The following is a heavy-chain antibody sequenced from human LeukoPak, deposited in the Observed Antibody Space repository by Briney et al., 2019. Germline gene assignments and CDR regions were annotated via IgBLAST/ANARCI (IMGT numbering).Heavy chain of an antibody. CDR3: AREVYYDSSGYYRGLYYYYGMDV. D-gene: IGHD3-22*01. CDR1: GFTFSSYW. V-gene: IGHV3-74*01. J-gene: IGHJ6*02. CDR2: INTDGSST. Sequence: GGSLRLSCAASGFTFSSYWMHWVRQAPGKGLVWVSRINTDGSSTSYADSVKGRFTISRDNAKNTLYLQMNSLRAEDTAVYYCAREVYYDSSGYYRGLYYYYGMDVWGQGTTVTVSS.